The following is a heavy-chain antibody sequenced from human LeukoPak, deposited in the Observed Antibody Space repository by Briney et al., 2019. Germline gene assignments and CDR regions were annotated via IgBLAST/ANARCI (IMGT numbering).Heavy chain of an antibody. V-gene: IGHV3-21*01. CDR2: ISSSSSYI. CDR3: ARADYNRNDVGDY. CDR1: GFTFSSYS. Sequence: PGGSLRLSCAASGFTFSSYSMNWVRQAPGKGLEWVSSISSSSSYIYYADSVKGRFTISRDNAKNSLYLQMNSLRAEDTAVYYCARADYNRNDVGDYWGQGTLVTVSS. J-gene: IGHJ4*02. D-gene: IGHD1-1*01.